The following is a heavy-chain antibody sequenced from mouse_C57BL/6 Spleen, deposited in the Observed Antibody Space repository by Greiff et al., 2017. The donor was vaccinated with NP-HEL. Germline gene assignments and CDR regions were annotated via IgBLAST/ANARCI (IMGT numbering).Heavy chain of an antibody. Sequence: QVQLQQPGAELVKPGASVKMSCKASGYTFTSYWITWVKQRPGQGLEWIGDIYPGSGSTNYNAKFKSKAPLTVDTSSSTAYMQLSILTSEDSAVYDCARVNWDVRYFYYWGQGTTLTVSS. J-gene: IGHJ2*01. V-gene: IGHV1-55*01. CDR1: GYTFTSYW. CDR2: IYPGSGST. D-gene: IGHD4-1*01. CDR3: ARVNWDVRYFYY.